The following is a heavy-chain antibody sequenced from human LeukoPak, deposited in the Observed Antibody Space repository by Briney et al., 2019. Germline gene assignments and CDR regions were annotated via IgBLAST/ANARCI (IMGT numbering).Heavy chain of an antibody. CDR1: GYTFSGYY. CDR2: INPNSGGT. D-gene: IGHD2-15*01. CDR3: ARGSLVGWDYCSGGSCYSDY. J-gene: IGHJ4*02. V-gene: IGHV1-2*02. Sequence: ASVKVSCKASGYTFSGYYMHWVRQAPGQGLEWMGWINPNSGGTNYVQKLQGRVTMTTDTSTSTAYMELRSLRSDDTAVYYCARGSLVGWDYCSGGSCYSDYWGQGTLVTVSS.